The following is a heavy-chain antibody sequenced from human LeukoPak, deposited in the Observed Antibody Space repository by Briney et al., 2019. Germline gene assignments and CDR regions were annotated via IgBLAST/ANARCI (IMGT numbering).Heavy chain of an antibody. CDR2: ISGSGVGT. J-gene: IGHJ4*03. Sequence: GGSLRLSCAASGFTFSSYAMSWVRQAPGKGLEWVSAISGSGVGTYYADSVKGRFTISRDNSKNTLYLQMNSLRAEDMALYYCAKVRYTGYVPFDYWGQGTTVTVSS. D-gene: IGHD5-12*01. CDR1: GFTFSSYA. V-gene: IGHV3-23*01. CDR3: AKVRYTGYVPFDY.